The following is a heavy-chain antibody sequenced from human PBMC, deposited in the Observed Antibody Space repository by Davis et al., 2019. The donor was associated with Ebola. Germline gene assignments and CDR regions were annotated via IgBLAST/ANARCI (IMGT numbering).Heavy chain of an antibody. CDR1: GFTFSNYW. Sequence: GESLKISCAGSGFTFSNYWMSWVRQAPGKGLEWVANIKQDGSEISYVDSVKGRFTISRDNAKSLLFLQMNSLRAEDTAVYYCASQISGLYGMGVWGQGTTVTVSS. CDR2: IKQDGSEI. D-gene: IGHD1-14*01. V-gene: IGHV3-7*03. J-gene: IGHJ6*02. CDR3: ASQISGLYGMGV.